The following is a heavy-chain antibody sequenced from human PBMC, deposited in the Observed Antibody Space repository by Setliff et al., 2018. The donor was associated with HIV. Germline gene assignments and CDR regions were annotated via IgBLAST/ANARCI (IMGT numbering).Heavy chain of an antibody. J-gene: IGHJ3*01. D-gene: IGHD2-8*02. CDR1: GYSISSDYC. Sequence: PSETLSLTCGVSGYSISSDYCWGWIRQPPGKGLEWIGNMCHGGNNNYYNPSLKSRVTISVDTSKNQFFLKVTSVTAADTATYYCARDTGVNVAPDGRGYHTFDFWGRGTMVTVSS. V-gene: IGHV4-38-2*02. CDR2: MCHGGNNN. CDR3: ARDTGVNVAPDGRGYHTFDF.